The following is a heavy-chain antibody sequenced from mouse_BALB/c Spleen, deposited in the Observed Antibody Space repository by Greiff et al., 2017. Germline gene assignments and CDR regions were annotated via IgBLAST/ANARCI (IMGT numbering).Heavy chain of an antibody. J-gene: IGHJ1*01. V-gene: IGHV1S81*02. D-gene: IGHD1-1*01. CDR2: INPSNGRT. CDR1: GYTFTSYW. Sequence: QVQLKQPGAELVKPGASVKLSCKASGYTFTSYWMHWVKQRPGQGLEWIGEINPSNGRTNYNEKFKSKATLTVDKSSSTAYMQLSSLTSEDSAVYYCARSVYYYGSSYGNYWYFDVWGAGTTVTVSS. CDR3: ARSVYYYGSSYGNYWYFDV.